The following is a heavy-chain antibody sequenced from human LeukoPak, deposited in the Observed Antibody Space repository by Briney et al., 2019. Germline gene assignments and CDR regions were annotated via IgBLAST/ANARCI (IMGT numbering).Heavy chain of an antibody. CDR1: GYSFTSYR. D-gene: IGHD5-18*01. CDR2: IDPSDSET. Sequence: GESLKISCKASGYSFTSYRIGWVRQMPGKGLERMDIIDPSDSETRYTPSFQGQATISVDKSLTTADLQWNRLKASNTAMYYCARQTAMGRSGDYWGQGTLVTVSS. J-gene: IGHJ4*02. V-gene: IGHV5-51*01. CDR3: ARQTAMGRSGDY.